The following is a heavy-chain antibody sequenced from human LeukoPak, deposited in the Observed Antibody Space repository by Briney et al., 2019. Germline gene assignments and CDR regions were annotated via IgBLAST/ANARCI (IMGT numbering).Heavy chain of an antibody. V-gene: IGHV4-28*01. Sequence: SETLSLTCAVSGYSISSSNWWGWIRQPPGKGLEWIGYIYYSGSTYYNPSLKSRVTMSVDTSKNQFSLKLSSVTAVDTAVYYCARTNSSWYFDLWGRGTLVTVSS. CDR1: GYSISSSNW. CDR3: ARTNSSWYFDL. D-gene: IGHD6-13*01. J-gene: IGHJ2*01. CDR2: IYYSGST.